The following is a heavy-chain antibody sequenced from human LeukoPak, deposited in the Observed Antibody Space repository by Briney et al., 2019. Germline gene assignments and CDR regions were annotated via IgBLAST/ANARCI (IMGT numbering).Heavy chain of an antibody. J-gene: IGHJ3*02. CDR3: AKDNEIFTMIVVVGGAFDI. CDR2: ISWNSGSI. Sequence: PGGSLRLSCAASGFTFDDYAMHWVRQAPGKGLEWVSGISWNSGSIGYADSVKGRFTISRDNAKNSLYLQMNSLRAEDTALYYCAKDNEIFTMIVVVGGAFDIWGQGTMVTVSS. V-gene: IGHV3-9*01. CDR1: GFTFDDYA. D-gene: IGHD3-22*01.